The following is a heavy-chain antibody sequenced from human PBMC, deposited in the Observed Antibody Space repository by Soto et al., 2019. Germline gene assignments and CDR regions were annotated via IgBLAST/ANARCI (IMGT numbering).Heavy chain of an antibody. D-gene: IGHD6-6*01. CDR1: GFAFSSYA. CDR3: ARSIAARLNWFDP. J-gene: IGHJ5*02. Sequence: GGSLRLSCAASGFAFSSYAMHWVRLPPGKGLEWVALISYTGGTKYYVDSVKGRFTISRDNAKNSLYLQMNSLRAEDTAVYYCARSIAARLNWFDPWGQGTLVTVSS. V-gene: IGHV3-33*05. CDR2: ISYTGGTK.